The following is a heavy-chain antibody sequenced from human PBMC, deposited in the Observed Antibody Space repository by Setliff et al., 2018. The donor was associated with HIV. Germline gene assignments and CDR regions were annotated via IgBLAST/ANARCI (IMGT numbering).Heavy chain of an antibody. CDR3: TTLVGANPYHDAFDI. V-gene: IGHV3-15*07. D-gene: IGHD1-26*01. J-gene: IGHJ3*02. CDR2: IKSERDGGTT. Sequence: GGSLRLSCAASGFTFNVAWMNWVRQAPGKGLEWVGRIKSERDGGTTDYAAPVKGRFTISTDDSKNTLYLEMNSLKPEDTAMYYCTTLVGANPYHDAFDIWGHGTMVTVSS. CDR1: GFTFNVAW.